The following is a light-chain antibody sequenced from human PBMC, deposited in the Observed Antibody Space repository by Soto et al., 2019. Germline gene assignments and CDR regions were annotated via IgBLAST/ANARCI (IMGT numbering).Light chain of an antibody. CDR1: QSISSN. Sequence: EKVMTQSPATLSVSPGERATLSCRASQSISSNLAWYQQKPGQAPRLLIYGASTRATGIPARFSGSGSGTEFTLTISSLQSEDFAVYYCQQYHNWPPWTFGQGTKVEMK. CDR3: QQYHNWPPWT. V-gene: IGKV3-15*01. CDR2: GAS. J-gene: IGKJ1*01.